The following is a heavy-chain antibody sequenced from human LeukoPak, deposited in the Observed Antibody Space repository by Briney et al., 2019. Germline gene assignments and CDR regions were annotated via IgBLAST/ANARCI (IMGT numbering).Heavy chain of an antibody. Sequence: ASVKVSCKASGYTFTGYYIHWVRQAPGQGLEWLAWINTNSGVTNYAQKLQGRVTMTTDTSTSTAYMELRSLRSDDTAVYYCAIPTTTEYFQHWGQGTLVTVSS. V-gene: IGHV1-2*02. CDR3: AIPTTTEYFQH. CDR2: INTNSGVT. J-gene: IGHJ1*01. D-gene: IGHD4-17*01. CDR1: GYTFTGYY.